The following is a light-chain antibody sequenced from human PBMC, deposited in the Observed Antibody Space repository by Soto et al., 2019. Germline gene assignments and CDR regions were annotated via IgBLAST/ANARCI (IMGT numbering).Light chain of an antibody. CDR1: SSNIGNNY. V-gene: IGLV1-51*01. J-gene: IGLJ2*01. CDR3: GTWDSSLSAVV. CDR2: DNN. Sequence: QSVLTQPPSVSAAPGQKVTISCSGSSSNIGNNYVSWYQQIPGTAPKLLIYDNNKRPSGIPDRFSGSKSGTSATLGITGLQTRDEADYYCGTWDSSLSAVVFGGGTKLTVL.